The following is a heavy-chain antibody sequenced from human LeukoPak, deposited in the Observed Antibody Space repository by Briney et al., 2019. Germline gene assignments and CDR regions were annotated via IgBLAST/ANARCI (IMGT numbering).Heavy chain of an antibody. D-gene: IGHD5-24*01. J-gene: IGHJ4*02. Sequence: GGSLRLSCAASGFTFSSYAMHWGRQAPGKGLEWVAVISYDGSNKYYADSVRGRFTISRDNSKNTLYLQMNSLRAEDTAVYYCARDYGTLWLPDFWGQGSLVTVSS. V-gene: IGHV3-30-3*01. CDR1: GFTFSSYA. CDR3: ARDYGTLWLPDF. CDR2: ISYDGSNK.